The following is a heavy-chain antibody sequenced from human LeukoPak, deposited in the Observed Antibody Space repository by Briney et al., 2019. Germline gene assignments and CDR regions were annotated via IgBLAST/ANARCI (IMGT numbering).Heavy chain of an antibody. J-gene: IGHJ4*02. D-gene: IGHD4/OR15-4a*01. V-gene: IGHV4-39*07. CDR1: GSSISSSSYY. CDR3: ARAGLGAYFDY. CDR2: IYYSGST. Sequence: SETLSLTCTVSGSSISSSSYYWGWIRQPPGKGLEWIGSIYYSGSTYYNPSLKSRVTISVDMSKNQFSPKLSSVTAADTAVYYCARAGLGAYFDYWGQGTLVTVSS.